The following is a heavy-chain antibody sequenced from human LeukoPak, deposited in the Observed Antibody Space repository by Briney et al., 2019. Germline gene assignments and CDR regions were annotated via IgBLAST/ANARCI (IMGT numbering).Heavy chain of an antibody. V-gene: IGHV3-23*01. Sequence: GGSPRLSCAASGFTFSSYAMGWVRQAPGKGLQWVSFISGGGGTTYYADSVKGRFTVSRDNSKNTLYLQMSSLRAEDTAVYYCAKAEGSGNQPFDYWGQGTLVTVSS. D-gene: IGHD3-10*01. J-gene: IGHJ4*02. CDR3: AKAEGSGNQPFDY. CDR2: ISGGGGTT. CDR1: GFTFSSYA.